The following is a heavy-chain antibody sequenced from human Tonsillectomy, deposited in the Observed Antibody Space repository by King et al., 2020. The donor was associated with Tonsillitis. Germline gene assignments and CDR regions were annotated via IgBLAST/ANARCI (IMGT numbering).Heavy chain of an antibody. CDR2: INPNSGGT. J-gene: IGHJ6*02. V-gene: IGHV1-2*02. D-gene: IGHD3-10*01. Sequence: VQLVESGAEVKKPGASVKVSCKASGYTFTGYYMHWVRQAPGQGLEWMGWINPNSGGTNYAQKFQGRVTMTRETSISTAYMELSRRRYDDTAVYYCAREEITRVRGGDYVMDVWGQGTTVTVSS. CDR1: GYTFTGYY. CDR3: AREEITRVRGGDYVMDV.